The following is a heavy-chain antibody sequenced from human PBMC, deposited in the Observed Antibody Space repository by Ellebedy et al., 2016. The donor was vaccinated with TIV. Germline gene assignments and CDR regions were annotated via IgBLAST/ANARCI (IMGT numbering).Heavy chain of an antibody. CDR2: ISGSGGST. V-gene: IGHV3-23*01. Sequence: GESLKISCAASGFTVSSNYMSWVRQAPGKGLEWVSAISGSGGSTYYADSVKGRFTISRDKSKNTLYLQMNSLRAEDTAVYYCAKGTGYSSSWYVDYWGQGTLVTVSS. D-gene: IGHD6-13*01. CDR3: AKGTGYSSSWYVDY. CDR1: GFTVSSNY. J-gene: IGHJ4*02.